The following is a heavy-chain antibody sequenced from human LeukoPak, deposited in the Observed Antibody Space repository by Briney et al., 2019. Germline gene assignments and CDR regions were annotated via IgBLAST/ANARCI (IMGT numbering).Heavy chain of an antibody. V-gene: IGHV1-8*03. D-gene: IGHD6-19*01. Sequence: ASVKVSCKASGYTFTSYDINWVRQATGQGLEWMGWMNPNSGNTGYAQKFQGRVTITRNTSISTAYMELSSLRSDDTAVYYCARDLDSSGWSVDYWGQGTLVTVSS. CDR1: GYTFTSYD. CDR2: MNPNSGNT. CDR3: ARDLDSSGWSVDY. J-gene: IGHJ4*02.